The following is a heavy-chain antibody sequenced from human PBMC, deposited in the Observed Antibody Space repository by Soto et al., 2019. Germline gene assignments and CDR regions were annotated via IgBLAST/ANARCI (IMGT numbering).Heavy chain of an antibody. CDR3: ARARAGAIVATIRGRKYFDY. CDR1: GGSFSGYY. V-gene: IGHV4-34*01. D-gene: IGHD5-12*01. J-gene: IGHJ4*02. CDR2: INHSGST. Sequence: SETLSLTCAVYGGSFSGYYWSWIRQPPGEGLEWIGEINHSGSTNYNPSLKSRVTISVDTSKNQFSLKLSSVTAADTAVYYCARARAGAIVATIRGRKYFDYWGQGTLVTVSS.